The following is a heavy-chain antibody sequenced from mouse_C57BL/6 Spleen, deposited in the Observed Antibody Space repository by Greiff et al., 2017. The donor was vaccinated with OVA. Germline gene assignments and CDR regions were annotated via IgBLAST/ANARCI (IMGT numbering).Heavy chain of an antibody. D-gene: IGHD1-1*01. J-gene: IGHJ4*01. CDR1: GYTFTSYW. V-gene: IGHV1-69*01. Sequence: QVPLQQPGAELVMPGASVKLSCKASGYTFTSYWMHWVKQRPGQGLEWIGEIDPSDSYTNYNQKFKGKSTLTVDKSSSTASMQLSSLTSEDSAVYYCARRATVVAWDAMDYWGQGTSVTVSS. CDR3: ARRATVVAWDAMDY. CDR2: IDPSDSYT.